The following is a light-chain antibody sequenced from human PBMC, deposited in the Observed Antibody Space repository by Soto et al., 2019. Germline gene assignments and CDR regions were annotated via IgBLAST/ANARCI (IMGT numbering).Light chain of an antibody. Sequence: SYELTQPSSVSVSPGQTARITCSGDLLAKKKYARWFQQKPGQAPVLIIYKDNERPSGIPERFSGSSSGTTVTLTISGAQVEDEADYYCYSAADKHRGVFGGGTKLTVL. CDR3: YSAADKHRGV. CDR1: LLAKKKY. CDR2: KDN. J-gene: IGLJ2*01. V-gene: IGLV3-27*01.